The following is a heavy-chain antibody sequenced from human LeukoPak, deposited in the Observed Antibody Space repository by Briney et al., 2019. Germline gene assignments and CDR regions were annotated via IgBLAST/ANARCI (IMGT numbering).Heavy chain of an antibody. CDR1: GFTFSSCA. CDR2: ISANGGHT. CDR3: AKYSGDYFGDY. D-gene: IGHD1-26*01. J-gene: IGHJ4*02. V-gene: IGHV3-23*01. Sequence: GGSLRLSCAASGFTFSSCAMSWVRQAPGKGLEWVSGISANGGHTFYADSVKGRFSISRDNSKNTLYLQMNSLRVEDTAIYYCAKYSGDYFGDYWGQGNLVTVSS.